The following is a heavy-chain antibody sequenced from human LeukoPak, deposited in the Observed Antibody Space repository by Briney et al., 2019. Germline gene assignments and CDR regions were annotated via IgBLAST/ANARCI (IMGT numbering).Heavy chain of an antibody. V-gene: IGHV3-23*01. J-gene: IGHJ4*02. Sequence: GGSLRLSCAASGFTFSSYAMSWVRQAPGKGLEWVSAISGSGGSTYYADSVKGRFTISRDNAKNSLYLQMNSLRAEDTAVYYCARDYYDSSGYSSDYWGQGTLVTVSS. CDR3: ARDYYDSSGYSSDY. D-gene: IGHD3-22*01. CDR2: ISGSGGST. CDR1: GFTFSSYA.